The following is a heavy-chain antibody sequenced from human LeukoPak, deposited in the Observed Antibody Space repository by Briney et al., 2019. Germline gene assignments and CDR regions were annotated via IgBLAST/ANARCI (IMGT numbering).Heavy chain of an antibody. CDR3: VRERWFRAFDI. CDR1: EFTFSDYY. Sequence: PGGSLRLSCAASEFTFSDYYMSCIRQAPGKGLEWVSYISSSSSYTNYADSVKGRFTICRDNAKNSLYLQMNSLRAEDTAVYYCVRERWFRAFDIWGQGTMVTVSS. D-gene: IGHD2-15*01. CDR2: ISSSSSYT. J-gene: IGHJ3*02. V-gene: IGHV3-11*06.